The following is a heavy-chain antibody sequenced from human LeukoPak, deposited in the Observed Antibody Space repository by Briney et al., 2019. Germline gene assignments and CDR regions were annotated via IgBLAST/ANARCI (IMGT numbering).Heavy chain of an antibody. V-gene: IGHV6-1*01. CDR1: GNSVSSNSAA. Sequence: SQTLSLTCAISGNSVSSNSAAWNWIRQSLSRGLEWLGRTYYRSKWYNDYAVSVKSRITINPDTSKNQFSLQLNSVTPEDTAVYYCARVGATVVGYYFDYWGQGTLVTVSS. J-gene: IGHJ4*02. D-gene: IGHD4-23*01. CDR2: TYYRSKWYN. CDR3: ARVGATVVGYYFDY.